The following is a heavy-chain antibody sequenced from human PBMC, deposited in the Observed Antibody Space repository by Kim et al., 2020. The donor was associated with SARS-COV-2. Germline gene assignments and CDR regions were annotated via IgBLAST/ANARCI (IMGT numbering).Heavy chain of an antibody. D-gene: IGHD1-26*01. CDR3: ARDRYSGSYGY. CDR2: IIPILGIA. J-gene: IGHJ4*02. Sequence: SVKVSCKASGGTFSSYAISWVRQAPGQGLEWMGRIIPILGIANYAQKFQGRVTITADKSTSTAYMELSSLRSEDTAVYYCARDRYSGSYGYWGQGTLVTVSS. V-gene: IGHV1-69*04. CDR1: GGTFSSYA.